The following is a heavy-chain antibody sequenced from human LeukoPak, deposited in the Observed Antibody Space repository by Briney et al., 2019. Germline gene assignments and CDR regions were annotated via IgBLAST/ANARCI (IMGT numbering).Heavy chain of an antibody. J-gene: IGHJ3*02. D-gene: IGHD4-17*01. Sequence: SETLSLTCTVSGGSISSGSYYWSWIRQPAGKGLEWIGRIYTSGSTNYNPSLKSRVTISVDTSKNQFSLKLSSVTAADTAVYYCARESPTVTTAFDIWGQGTMVTVSS. CDR1: GGSISSGSYY. CDR2: IYTSGST. CDR3: ARESPTVTTAFDI. V-gene: IGHV4-61*02.